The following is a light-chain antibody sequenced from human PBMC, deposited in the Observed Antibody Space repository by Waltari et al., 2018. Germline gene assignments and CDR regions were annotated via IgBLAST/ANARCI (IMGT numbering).Light chain of an antibody. CDR3: QQRYSTPPWT. Sequence: DIQVTQSPSSLSASVGDRVTITCRASQSISIYLNWYQQKPGKAPKLLISAASSLQSGVPSRFSGSGSGTDFTLTLSSLQPEDFASYYCQQRYSTPPWTFGQGTKVEI. J-gene: IGKJ1*01. CDR2: AAS. CDR1: QSISIY. V-gene: IGKV1-39*01.